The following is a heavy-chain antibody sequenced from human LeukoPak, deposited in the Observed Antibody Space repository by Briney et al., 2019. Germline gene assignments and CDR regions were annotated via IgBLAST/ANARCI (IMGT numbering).Heavy chain of an antibody. CDR1: GYSFTSYW. D-gene: IGHD3-10*01. CDR3: ARQGVRGVIMSPFDY. V-gene: IGHV5-51*01. Sequence: GESLKISCKGSGYSFTSYWIGWVRRMPGKDLEWMGIIYPGDSDTRYSPSSQDQLTLSADKSISTAYLQWSSLKASDTAMYYCARQGVRGVIMSPFDYWGQGTLVTVSS. J-gene: IGHJ4*02. CDR2: IYPGDSDT.